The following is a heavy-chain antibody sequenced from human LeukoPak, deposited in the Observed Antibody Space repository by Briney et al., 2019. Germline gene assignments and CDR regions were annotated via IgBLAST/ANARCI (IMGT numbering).Heavy chain of an antibody. CDR1: GYTFTGYY. D-gene: IGHD3-3*01. V-gene: IGHV1-2*02. CDR2: INPNSGGT. J-gene: IGHJ3*02. CDR3: ARGISRITIFGVVIRHGAFDI. Sequence: GASVKVSCKASGYTFTGYYMHWVRQAPGQGLEWMGWINPNSGGTNYAQKFQGRVTMTRDTSISTAYVELSRLRSDDTAVYYCARGISRITIFGVVIRHGAFDIWGQGTMVTVSS.